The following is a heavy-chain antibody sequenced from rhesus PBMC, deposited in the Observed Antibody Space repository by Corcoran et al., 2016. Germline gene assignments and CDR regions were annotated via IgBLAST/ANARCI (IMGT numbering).Heavy chain of an antibody. J-gene: IGHJ4*01. V-gene: IGHV4-122*02. Sequence: QVQLQESGPGLVKPSETLSLTCAVSGGAISSGYYYWSWIRQPPGKGLEWIGYITYSGSTSHTPSLTSRVTISRATSKNHFSLKLGSVTAADTAVYYCARDLGGIAVAGSFDYWGQGVLVTVSS. CDR3: ARDLGGIAVAGSFDY. CDR2: ITYSGST. D-gene: IGHD6-37*01. CDR1: GGAISSGYYY.